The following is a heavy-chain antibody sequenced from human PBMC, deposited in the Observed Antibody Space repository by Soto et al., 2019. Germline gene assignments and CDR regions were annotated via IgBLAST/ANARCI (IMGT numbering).Heavy chain of an antibody. D-gene: IGHD3-3*01. J-gene: IGHJ6*03. Sequence: ASVKVSCKSSGDTFTSYGISWVRQALGQGLEWMGWISAYDGNTNYAQKLQGRVTMTTDTSTSTAYMELRSLRSDDTAVYYCARGQIFGVVRIPLYYYYMDVWGKGTTVT. CDR3: ARGQIFGVVRIPLYYYYMDV. CDR1: GDTFTSYG. V-gene: IGHV1-18*01. CDR2: ISAYDGNT.